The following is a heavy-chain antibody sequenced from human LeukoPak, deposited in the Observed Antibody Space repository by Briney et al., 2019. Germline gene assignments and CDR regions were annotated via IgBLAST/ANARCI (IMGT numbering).Heavy chain of an antibody. Sequence: PGRSLRLSCAASGFTFDDYAMHWVRQAPGKGLEWVSSISTSSTYIYYADSVKGRFTISRDNAKNSVYLQMNTLRAEDTAVYYCARETTEAFDYWGQGTLVTVSS. D-gene: IGHD1-14*01. V-gene: IGHV3-21*01. CDR1: GFTFDDYA. J-gene: IGHJ4*02. CDR2: ISTSSTYI. CDR3: ARETTEAFDY.